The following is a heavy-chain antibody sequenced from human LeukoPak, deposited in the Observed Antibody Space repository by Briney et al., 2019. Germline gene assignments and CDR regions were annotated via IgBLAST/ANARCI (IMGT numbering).Heavy chain of an antibody. CDR3: ARDLGYCSGGSCDNWFDP. J-gene: IGHJ5*02. Sequence: SETLSLTCSVSGGSISSSSYSWGWIRQPPGKGLEWIGSIYYSGSTYYNPSLKSRVTISVDTSKNQFSLKLSSVTAADTAVYYCARDLGYCSGGSCDNWFDPWGQGTLVTVSS. CDR2: IYYSGST. V-gene: IGHV4-39*07. CDR1: GGSISSSSYS. D-gene: IGHD2-15*01.